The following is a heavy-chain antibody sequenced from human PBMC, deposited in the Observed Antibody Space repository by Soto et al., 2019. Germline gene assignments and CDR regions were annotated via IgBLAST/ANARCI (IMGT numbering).Heavy chain of an antibody. CDR3: ARRYGSAIDY. J-gene: IGHJ4*02. D-gene: IGHD1-26*01. Sequence: SETLSLTCTVSGGSISSYYWSWIRQPPGKGLEWIGYIYYSGSTNYNPSLKSRVTISVDTSKNQFSLKLSSVTAADTAVYYCARRYGSAIDYWGQGTLVNVSS. CDR2: IYYSGST. CDR1: GGSISSYY. V-gene: IGHV4-59*08.